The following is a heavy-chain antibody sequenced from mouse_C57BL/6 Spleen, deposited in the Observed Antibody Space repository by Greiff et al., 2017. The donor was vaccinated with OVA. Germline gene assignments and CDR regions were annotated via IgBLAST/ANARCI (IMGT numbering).Heavy chain of an antibody. CDR3: ARLRGTTRVAHFDY. CDR1: GYTFTSYW. D-gene: IGHD2-5*01. Sequence: VQLQQPGAELVMPGASVKLSCKASGYTFTSYWMHWVKQRPGQGLEWIGEIDPSDSYTNYNQKFKGKSTLTVDKSSSTAYMQLSILTSEDSAVYYCARLRGTTRVAHFDYWGQGTTLTVSS. V-gene: IGHV1-69*01. CDR2: IDPSDSYT. J-gene: IGHJ2*01.